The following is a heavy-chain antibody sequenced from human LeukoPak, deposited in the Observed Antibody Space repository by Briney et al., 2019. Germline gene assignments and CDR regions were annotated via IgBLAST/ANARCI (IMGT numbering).Heavy chain of an antibody. V-gene: IGHV4-34*01. Sequence: SETLSLTCAVYGGSFSDYYWSWIRQPPGKGLEYIGEINHSGSTNYNPSLKSRVTISVDTSKTQFYLSLSSVTAADTAVYYCAREDSGSYYNFYYFYMDVWGKGTTVTISS. CDR2: INHSGST. CDR3: AREDSGSYYNFYYFYMDV. J-gene: IGHJ6*03. D-gene: IGHD3-10*01. CDR1: GGSFSDYY.